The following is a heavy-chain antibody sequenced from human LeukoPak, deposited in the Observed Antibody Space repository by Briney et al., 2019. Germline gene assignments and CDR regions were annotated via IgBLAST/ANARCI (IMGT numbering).Heavy chain of an antibody. CDR1: GYTFTGYY. Sequence: ASVKVSCKASGYTFTGYYMHWVRQAPGQGLEWMGRINPNSGGTNYAQKFQGRVTMTRDTSISTAYMELSRLRSDDTAVYYCARVSAVAAYFDYWGQGTLVTVSS. D-gene: IGHD6-19*01. J-gene: IGHJ4*02. V-gene: IGHV1-2*06. CDR2: INPNSGGT. CDR3: ARVSAVAAYFDY.